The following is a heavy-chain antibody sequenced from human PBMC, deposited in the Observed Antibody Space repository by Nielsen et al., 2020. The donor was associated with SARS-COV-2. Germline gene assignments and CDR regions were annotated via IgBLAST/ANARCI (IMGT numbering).Heavy chain of an antibody. CDR3: ARGSGYHRGNFDY. Sequence: SETLSLTCTVSGGPISSYYWSWIRQPPGKGLEWIGYIDYSGNTNFSPTLKSRVTISLDTSRNLFSLNFDSVTAADTAVYYCARGSGYHRGNFDYWGQGTLVTVSS. CDR1: GGPISSYY. CDR2: IDYSGNT. J-gene: IGHJ4*02. V-gene: IGHV4-59*08. D-gene: IGHD3-3*01.